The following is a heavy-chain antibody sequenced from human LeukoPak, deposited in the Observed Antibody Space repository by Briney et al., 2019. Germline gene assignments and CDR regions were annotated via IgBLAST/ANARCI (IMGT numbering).Heavy chain of an antibody. CDR3: ARSVEMATPIDY. Sequence: ASVKVSCKASGCTFTGYYMHWVRQAPGQGLEWMGWINPNSGGTNYAQKFQGRVTMTRDTSISTAYMELSRLRSDDTAVYYCARSVEMATPIDYWGQGTLVTVSS. J-gene: IGHJ4*02. D-gene: IGHD5-24*01. CDR2: INPNSGGT. CDR1: GCTFTGYY. V-gene: IGHV1-2*02.